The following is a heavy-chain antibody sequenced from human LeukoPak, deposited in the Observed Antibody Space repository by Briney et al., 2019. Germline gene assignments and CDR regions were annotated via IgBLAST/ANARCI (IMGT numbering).Heavy chain of an antibody. CDR3: AKKTNDRPSSPYSGMDV. Sequence: GASVKVSCKASGYTFTNYYVHWVRQAPGQGPEWLGIINPGGGSTSYAQNFQGRVTITRDTSTSTVYMELNSLRSEDTAVYYCAKKTNDRPSSPYSGMDVWGKGATVTASS. J-gene: IGHJ6*04. V-gene: IGHV1-46*01. CDR1: GYTFTNYY. D-gene: IGHD1/OR15-1a*01. CDR2: INPGGGST.